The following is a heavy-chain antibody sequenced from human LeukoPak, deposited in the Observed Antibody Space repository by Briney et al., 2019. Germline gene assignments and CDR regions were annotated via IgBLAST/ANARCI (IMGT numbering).Heavy chain of an antibody. CDR2: ISSSGSTI. V-gene: IGHV3-48*03. CDR1: GFTFSSYE. Sequence: PGGSLRLSCAASGFTFSSYEMNWVRQAPGKGLEWVSYISSSGSTIYYADSVKGRFTISRDNAKNSLYLQMNSLRAEVTAVYYCASGSISAARTYYYYYYMDVWGKGTTVTVSS. D-gene: IGHD3-10*01. CDR3: ASGSISAARTYYYYYYMDV. J-gene: IGHJ6*03.